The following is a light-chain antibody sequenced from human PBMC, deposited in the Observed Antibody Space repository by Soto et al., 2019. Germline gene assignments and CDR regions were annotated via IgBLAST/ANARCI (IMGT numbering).Light chain of an antibody. V-gene: IGKV2-28*01. CDR3: MQALQTPYT. Sequence: ILMTQTPLSLSIIPGQTASISCKSSQSLLHSNGYNYLDWYLQKPGQSPQLLIYLGSNRASGVPDRFSGSGSGTDFTLKISRVEAEDVGVYYCMQALQTPYTFGQGTRLEIK. CDR2: LGS. J-gene: IGKJ5*01. CDR1: QSLLHSNGYNY.